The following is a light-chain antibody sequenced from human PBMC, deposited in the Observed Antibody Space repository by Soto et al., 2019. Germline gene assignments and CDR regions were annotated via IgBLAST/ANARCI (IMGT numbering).Light chain of an antibody. CDR2: DAS. CDR3: QQYSHLIT. Sequence: DIQMTQSPSSLSASVGDRVTITCQASQDISNYLNRYQQKLGKAPKLLIYDASNLETGAPSRFSGSGSGTDFTFTISSLQPEDIATYYCQQYSHLITFGQGTRLEIK. J-gene: IGKJ5*01. CDR1: QDISNY. V-gene: IGKV1-33*01.